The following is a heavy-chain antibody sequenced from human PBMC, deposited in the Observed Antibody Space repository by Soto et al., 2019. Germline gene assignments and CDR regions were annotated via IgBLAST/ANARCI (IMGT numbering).Heavy chain of an antibody. CDR1: GFTFSSYG. V-gene: IGHV3-30*18. CDR2: ISYDGSNK. Sequence: EGSLRLSCAASGFTFSSYGMHWVRQAPGKGLEWVAVISYDGSNKYYADSVKGRFTISRDNSKNTLYLQMNSLRAEDTAVYYCANDRGKSVWFGELFTYYYGREVWGHGSTVSVSS. J-gene: IGHJ6*02. D-gene: IGHD3-10*01. CDR3: ANDRGKSVWFGELFTYYYGREV.